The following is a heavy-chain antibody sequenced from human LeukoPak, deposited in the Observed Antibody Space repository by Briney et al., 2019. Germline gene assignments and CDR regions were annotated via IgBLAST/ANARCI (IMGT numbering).Heavy chain of an antibody. D-gene: IGHD1-20*01. CDR1: GFTFSSYW. J-gene: IGHJ6*02. CDR3: ATNWNDDYYYGMDV. V-gene: IGHV3-7*03. CDR2: IKEDGTKK. Sequence: GGSLRLSCAASGFTFSSYWMTWVRQAPGKGLEWVANIKEDGTKKNYVDSVKGRFTISRDNAKDSLYLQMNSLRAEDTAVYYCATNWNDDYYYGMDVWGQGTTVTVSS.